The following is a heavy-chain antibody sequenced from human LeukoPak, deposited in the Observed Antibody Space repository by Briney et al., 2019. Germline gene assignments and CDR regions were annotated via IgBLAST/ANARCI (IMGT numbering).Heavy chain of an antibody. CDR3: ARGNSDGKREDY. D-gene: IGHD2-15*01. V-gene: IGHV4-31*03. CDR1: GASIASAGYY. CDR2: INYSGST. J-gene: IGHJ4*02. Sequence: SQTLSLTCTVSGASIASAGYYWSWIRQHPGKGLEWIGFINYSGSTYYNPSLKSRVTISRDTSKNQFSLKLSSVTAADTAVYYCARGNSDGKREDYWGPGTLLTVSS.